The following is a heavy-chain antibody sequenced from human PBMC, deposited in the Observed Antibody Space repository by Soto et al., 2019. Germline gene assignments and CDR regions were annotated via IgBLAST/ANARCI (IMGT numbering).Heavy chain of an antibody. CDR3: ARINWGWGYYYYYYMDV. CDR1: GYTFTSYD. Sequence: QVQLVQSGAEVKKPGASVKVSCKASGYTFTSYDINWVRQATGQGLEWMGWMNPNSGNTGYAQKFQGRVTMTRNTSISTAYMELSSLTSEDTAVYYCARINWGWGYYYYYYMDVWGKGTTVTVSS. CDR2: MNPNSGNT. D-gene: IGHD7-27*01. J-gene: IGHJ6*03. V-gene: IGHV1-8*01.